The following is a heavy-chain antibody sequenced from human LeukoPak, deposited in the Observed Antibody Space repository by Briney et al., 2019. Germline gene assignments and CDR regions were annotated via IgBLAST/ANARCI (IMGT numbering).Heavy chain of an antibody. V-gene: IGHV4-30-2*01. CDR3: ARAYYGDYYYYGMDV. D-gene: IGHD4-17*01. J-gene: IGHJ6*02. CDR2: IYHSGST. CDR1: GGSISSGGYS. Sequence: SETLSLTRAVSGGSISSGGYSWSWIRQPPGKGLEWIGYIYHSGSTYYDPSLKSRVTISVDRSKNQFSLKLSSVTAADTAVYYCARAYYGDYYYYGMDVWGQGTTVTVSS.